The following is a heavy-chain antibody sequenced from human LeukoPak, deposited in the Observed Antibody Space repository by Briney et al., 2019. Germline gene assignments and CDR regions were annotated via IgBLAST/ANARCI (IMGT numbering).Heavy chain of an antibody. Sequence: AGGSLSLSCAASGFTFSTYWMHWVRQAPGKGLVWVSLINSGGDDTRYADSVKGRFTISRDNAKNTLYLQMNSLRAEDTAVYYCARRIGYSSGHSAVYYFDYWGQGTLVTVSS. CDR3: ARRIGYSSGHSAVYYFDY. D-gene: IGHD6-19*01. CDR1: GFTFSTYW. V-gene: IGHV3-74*01. J-gene: IGHJ4*02. CDR2: INSGGDDT.